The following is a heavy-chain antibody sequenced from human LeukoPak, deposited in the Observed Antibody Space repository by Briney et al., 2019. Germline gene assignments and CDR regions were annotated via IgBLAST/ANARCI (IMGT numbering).Heavy chain of an antibody. Sequence: QPGGSLRLSCAASAFTFSSYWMHWVRQAPGKGLEWVSRIKGDESSINYADSVEGRFTISRDNAKNTVYLHLNSLRAEDTAVYYCAKDRYGYYFDYWGQGTLVTVSS. J-gene: IGHJ4*02. CDR1: AFTFSSYW. D-gene: IGHD1-1*01. CDR2: IKGDESSI. V-gene: IGHV3-74*01. CDR3: AKDRYGYYFDY.